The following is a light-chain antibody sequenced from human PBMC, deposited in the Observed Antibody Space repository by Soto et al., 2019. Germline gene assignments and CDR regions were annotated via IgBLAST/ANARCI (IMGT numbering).Light chain of an antibody. V-gene: IGLV1-47*01. J-gene: IGLJ2*01. CDR1: SSNIGSKN. Sequence: QSALTQPPSASGTPGLTVTISCSGSSSNIGSKNVHWYQQLPGTAPKLLIYRNYQRPSGVPDRFSGSKSGTSASLAISGLRSEDEADYYCAAWDDSLNGVIFGGGTKLTVL. CDR3: AAWDDSLNGVI. CDR2: RNY.